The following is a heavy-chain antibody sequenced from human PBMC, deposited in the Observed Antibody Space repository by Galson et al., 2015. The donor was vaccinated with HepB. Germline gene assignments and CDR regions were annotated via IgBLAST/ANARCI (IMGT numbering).Heavy chain of an antibody. CDR1: GGTFSSYA. Sequence: SVKVSCKASGGTFSSYAISWVRQAPGQGLEWMGGIIPIFGTANYAQKFQGRVTITADESTSTAYMELSSLRSEDTAVCYCARERWLRYDAFDIWGQGTMVTVSS. CDR3: ARERWLRYDAFDI. CDR2: IIPIFGTA. D-gene: IGHD5-12*01. J-gene: IGHJ3*02. V-gene: IGHV1-69*13.